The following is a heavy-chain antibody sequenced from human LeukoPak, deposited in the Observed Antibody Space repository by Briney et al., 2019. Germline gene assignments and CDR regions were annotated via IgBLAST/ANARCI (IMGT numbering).Heavy chain of an antibody. CDR3: ASPALTTVTTSSRLDY. CDR2: IIPIFGTA. V-gene: IGHV1-69*01. J-gene: IGHJ4*02. Sequence: KISCKGSGYSFTSYAISWVRQAPGQGLEWMGGIIPIFGTANYAQKFQGRVTITADESTSTAYMELSSLRSEDTAVYYCASPALTTVTTSSRLDYWGQGTLVTVSS. CDR1: GYSFTSYA. D-gene: IGHD4-11*01.